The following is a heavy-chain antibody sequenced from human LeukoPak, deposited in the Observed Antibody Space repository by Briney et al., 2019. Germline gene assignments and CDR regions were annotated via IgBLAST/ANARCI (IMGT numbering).Heavy chain of an antibody. D-gene: IGHD5-12*01. CDR2: INHSGST. CDR1: GGSFSGYY. Sequence: PSETLSLTCAVYGGSFSGYYWSWIRQPPGKGLEWIGEINHSGSTNYNPFLKSRVTISVDTSKNQFSLKLSSVTAADTAVYYCARVSGYDSDFDYWGQGTLVTVSS. CDR3: ARVSGYDSDFDY. J-gene: IGHJ4*02. V-gene: IGHV4-34*01.